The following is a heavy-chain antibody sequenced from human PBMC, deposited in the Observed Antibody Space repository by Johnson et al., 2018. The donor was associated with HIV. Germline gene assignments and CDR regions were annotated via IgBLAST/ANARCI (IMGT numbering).Heavy chain of an antibody. J-gene: IGHJ3*02. CDR2: IKRDGSEK. V-gene: IGHV3-7*02. Sequence: VQLVESGGGVVQPGGSLRLSCTASGFTFRTSGMHWVRQAPGKGLEWVASIKRDGSEKYYVDSVKGRFTISRDNSKNTLYLQMNSLRAEDTAVYYCARQTLRAFDIWGQGTMVTVSS. CDR1: GFTFRTSG. CDR3: ARQTLRAFDI.